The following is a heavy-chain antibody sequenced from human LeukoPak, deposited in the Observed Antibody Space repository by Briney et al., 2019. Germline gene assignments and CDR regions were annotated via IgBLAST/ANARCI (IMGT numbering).Heavy chain of an antibody. V-gene: IGHV1-69*04. CDR2: IIPILGIA. CDR3: ARVRDGYSYFVY. Sequence: VASVKVSCKASGGTFSSYAISWVRQAPGQGLEWMGRIIPILGIANYAQKFQGRVTITADKSTSTAYMELSSLRSEDTAVYYCARVRDGYSYFVYWGQGTLVTVFS. D-gene: IGHD5-24*01. J-gene: IGHJ4*02. CDR1: GGTFSSYA.